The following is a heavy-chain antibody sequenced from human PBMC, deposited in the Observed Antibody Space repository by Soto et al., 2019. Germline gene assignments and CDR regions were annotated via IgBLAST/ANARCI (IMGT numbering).Heavy chain of an antibody. CDR1: GDSISTVDYF. Sequence: SETLSLTCSVSGDSISTVDYFWAWIRQPPGQALEYIGYIYKSATTYYNPSFESRVAISLDTSKSQFSLNVTSVTAADTAVYFFAGGRYCLTGRCFPNWFDSWGQGTLVTVSS. D-gene: IGHD2-15*01. CDR3: AGGRYCLTGRCFPNWFDS. V-gene: IGHV4-30-4*01. CDR2: IYKSATT. J-gene: IGHJ5*01.